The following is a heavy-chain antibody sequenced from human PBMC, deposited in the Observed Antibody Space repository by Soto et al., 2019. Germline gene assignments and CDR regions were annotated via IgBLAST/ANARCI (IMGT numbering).Heavy chain of an antibody. CDR1: GFTFSSFW. CDR2: IKQDGSDN. J-gene: IGHJ5*02. V-gene: IGHV3-7*03. D-gene: IGHD2-15*01. CDR3: ARDWRCSGTDSCYSWFDP. Sequence: EVHLVESGGDLVQPGGSLRLSCAASGFTFSSFWMSWVRQAPGKGPEWVAKIKQDGSDNNYANSVKGRFTISRDNAKNLLFLQMSSLRTEDTAVYYCARDWRCSGTDSCYSWFDPWGQGTLVTVSS.